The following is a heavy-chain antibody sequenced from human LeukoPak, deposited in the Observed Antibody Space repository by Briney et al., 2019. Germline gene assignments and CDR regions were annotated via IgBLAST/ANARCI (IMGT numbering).Heavy chain of an antibody. CDR2: ISSRSSYI. Sequence: PGGSLRLSCAASGFTFSSYSMNWVRQAPGKGLEWVSSISSRSSYIYYADSVKGRFTISRDNAKNSLYLQMNSLRAEDTAVYYCAASWGSAYWGQGTLVTVSS. CDR3: AASWGSAY. CDR1: GFTFSSYS. D-gene: IGHD2-2*01. J-gene: IGHJ4*02. V-gene: IGHV3-21*01.